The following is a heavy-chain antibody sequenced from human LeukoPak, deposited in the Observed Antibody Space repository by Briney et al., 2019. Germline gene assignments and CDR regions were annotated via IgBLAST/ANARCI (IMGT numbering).Heavy chain of an antibody. Sequence: GRSLRLSCAASGFTFSSFGMHWVRQAPGQGLEWVAVISFDGSNQYYADSVKGRLTIYRDNFKNTVYLQMNSLRAEETAVYYCAKSHPPTVTTEEGEYLQHWGQGTLVTVSS. D-gene: IGHD4-17*01. CDR3: AKSHPPTVTTEEGEYLQH. CDR2: ISFDGSNQ. V-gene: IGHV3-30*18. CDR1: GFTFSSFG. J-gene: IGHJ1*01.